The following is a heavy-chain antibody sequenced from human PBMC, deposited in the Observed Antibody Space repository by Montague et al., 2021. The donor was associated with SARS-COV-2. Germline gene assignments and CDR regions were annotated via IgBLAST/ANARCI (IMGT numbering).Heavy chain of an antibody. J-gene: IGHJ4*02. CDR3: ATGFSGYSSSWFDKPLLEVEHAGPEFDY. D-gene: IGHD6-13*01. CDR2: IYYSGST. Sequence: SETLSLTCVVSGYSISSSNWWGWIRQPPGKGLEWIGYIYYSGSTYYNPSLKSRVTMSVDTSKNQFSLKLSSVTAVDTAVYYCATGFSGYSSSWFDKPLLEVEHAGPEFDYWGQGTLVTVSS. CDR1: GYSISSSNW. V-gene: IGHV4-28*01.